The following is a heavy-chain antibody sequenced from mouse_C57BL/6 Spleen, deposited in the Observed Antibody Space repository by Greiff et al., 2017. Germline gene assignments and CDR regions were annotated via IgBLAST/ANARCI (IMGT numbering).Heavy chain of an antibody. CDR3: ASWGDIYSNYDYAMDY. CDR2: INPGSGGT. Sequence: QVQLQQSGAELVRPGTSVKVSCKASGYAFTNYLIEWVKQRPGQGLEWIGVINPGSGGTNYNEKFKGKATLTADKSSSTAYMQLSSLTSEDSAVYFCASWGDIYSNYDYAMDYWGQGTSVTVSS. D-gene: IGHD2-5*01. V-gene: IGHV1-54*01. CDR1: GYAFTNYL. J-gene: IGHJ4*01.